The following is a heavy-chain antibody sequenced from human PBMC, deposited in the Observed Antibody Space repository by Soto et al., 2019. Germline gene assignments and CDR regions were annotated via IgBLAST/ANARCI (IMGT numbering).Heavy chain of an antibody. CDR3: AKGPYDFWSGYYNVIYGMDV. D-gene: IGHD3-3*01. CDR1: GGTFSSYA. V-gene: IGHV1-69*13. J-gene: IGHJ6*02. Sequence: SVKVSCKASGGTFSSYAISWVRQAPGQGLEWMGGIIPIFGTANYAQKFQGRATMTADESTSTAYMELSSLRYEDTAVYYCAKGPYDFWSGYYNVIYGMDVWGQGNTVAV. CDR2: IIPIFGTA.